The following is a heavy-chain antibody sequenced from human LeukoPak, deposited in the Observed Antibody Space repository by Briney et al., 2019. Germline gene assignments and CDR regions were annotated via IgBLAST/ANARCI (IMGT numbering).Heavy chain of an antibody. D-gene: IGHD3-16*01. J-gene: IGHJ5*02. Sequence: SETLSLTCTVSGGSINSYYWSWIRQPPGKGLECIGYIHYTGSTNYNPSLKSRVTISVDTSKNQFSLKLSSVTAADTAVYYCARGGGVNSLFDPWGQGTLVTVSS. CDR2: IHYTGST. CDR1: GGSINSYY. V-gene: IGHV4-59*01. CDR3: ARGGGVNSLFDP.